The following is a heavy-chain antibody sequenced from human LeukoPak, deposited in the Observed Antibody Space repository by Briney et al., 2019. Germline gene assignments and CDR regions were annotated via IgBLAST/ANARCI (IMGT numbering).Heavy chain of an antibody. Sequence: PSETLSLTCTVSGGSISSSSYYWGWIRQPPGKGLEWIGSIYYSGSTYYNPSLKSRVTISVDTSKNQFSLKLSSVTAADTAVYYCARDLRVVVVDYYFDYWGQGTLVTVSS. CDR1: GGSISSSSYY. CDR2: IYYSGST. V-gene: IGHV4-39*07. J-gene: IGHJ4*02. CDR3: ARDLRVVVVDYYFDY. D-gene: IGHD2-21*01.